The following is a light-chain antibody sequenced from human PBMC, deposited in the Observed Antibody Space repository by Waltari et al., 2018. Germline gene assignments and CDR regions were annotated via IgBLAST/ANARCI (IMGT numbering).Light chain of an antibody. CDR2: HAS. V-gene: IGKV3-20*01. CDR1: QSISKY. J-gene: IGKJ1*01. Sequence: EIVLTQSPGTLSLSPGERVTLSCRASQSISKYLAWYQQKPGQAPRLLIYHASSRAAGIPDRFSGSGSGTDFSLSISRLEPEDFAVYYCQHYESLPVTFGQGTKVEIK. CDR3: QHYESLPVT.